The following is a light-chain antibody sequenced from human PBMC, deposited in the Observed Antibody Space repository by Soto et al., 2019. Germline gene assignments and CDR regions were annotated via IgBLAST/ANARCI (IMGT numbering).Light chain of an antibody. Sequence: DIQMTQSPSTLSASVGDRVTITCRASQSISSWLAWYQQKPGKAPKLLIYKASSLESGVPSRFSGSGSGTEFTLTISSLQPDDFATYYCHQDNSYTWTFGQGTKLEIK. J-gene: IGKJ1*01. V-gene: IGKV1-5*03. CDR2: KAS. CDR3: HQDNSYTWT. CDR1: QSISSW.